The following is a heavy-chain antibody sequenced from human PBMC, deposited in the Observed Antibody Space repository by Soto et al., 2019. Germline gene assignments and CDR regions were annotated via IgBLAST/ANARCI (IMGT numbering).Heavy chain of an antibody. CDR2: IIPIYGTA. Sequence: QVQLVQSGAEVKKPGSSVKVSCKASGGTFNSFTIIWVRQAPGQGLEWMGGIIPIYGTANYAQTFQDRVTITADTSTYTAYMELTSLTSEDTAVYYCAKDRRGDWESYYYYAMDVWGQGTTVTVSS. CDR3: AKDRRGDWESYYYYAMDV. D-gene: IGHD3-16*01. J-gene: IGHJ6*02. CDR1: GGTFNSFT. V-gene: IGHV1-69*06.